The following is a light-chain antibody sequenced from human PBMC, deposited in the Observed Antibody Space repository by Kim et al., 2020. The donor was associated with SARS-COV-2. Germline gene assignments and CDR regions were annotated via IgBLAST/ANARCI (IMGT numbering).Light chain of an antibody. CDR1: QDINNY. CDR3: QQYNHLPPYT. CDR2: DAS. Sequence: ASVGDRVTITCQASQDINNYVNWYQQKPGKAPKLLIYDASNLETGVPSRFGGRGYGRDFTFTINNLQPEDIATYYCQQYNHLPPYTFGQGTKLEI. V-gene: IGKV1-33*01. J-gene: IGKJ2*01.